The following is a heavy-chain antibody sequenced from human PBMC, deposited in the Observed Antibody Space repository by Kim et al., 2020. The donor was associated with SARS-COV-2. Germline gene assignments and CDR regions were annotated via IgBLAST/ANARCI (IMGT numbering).Heavy chain of an antibody. J-gene: IGHJ4*02. CDR3: AREFGIQLWGNFDY. Sequence: GGSLRLSCAASGFTFSSYSMNWVRQAPGKGLEWVSSISSSSSYIYYADSVKGRFTISRDNAKNSLYLQMNSLRAEDTAVYYCAREFGIQLWGNFDYWGQGTLVTVSS. CDR2: ISSSSSYI. CDR1: GFTFSSYS. V-gene: IGHV3-21*01. D-gene: IGHD5-18*01.